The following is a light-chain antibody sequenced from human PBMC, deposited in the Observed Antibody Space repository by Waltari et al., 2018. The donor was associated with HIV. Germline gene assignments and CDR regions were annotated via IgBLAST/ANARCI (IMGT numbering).Light chain of an antibody. CDR3: CSYAGRSTFVL. CDR2: EIN. J-gene: IGLJ2*01. V-gene: IGLV2-23*02. CDR1: SSDVSTYKL. Sequence: HSALTQPASVSGSPGQSITISCNETSSDVSTYKLVSWYQQHPGKVPKLIIYEINKRPSGVSNRCSGSKSGNMASLTISGLQAEDEAFYHCCSYAGRSTFVLFGGGTKLTVL.